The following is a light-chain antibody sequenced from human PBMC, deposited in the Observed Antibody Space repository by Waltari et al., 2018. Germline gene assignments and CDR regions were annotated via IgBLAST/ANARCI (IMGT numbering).Light chain of an antibody. J-gene: IGLJ1*01. Sequence: QSALTQPPSVSGSPGQSVPISFTGTSSDVGSYNRVPWYQQPPGTAPKLMIYEVSNRPSGVPDRFSGSKSGNTASLTISGLQAEDEADYYCSSYTSSSTYVFGTGTKVTVL. CDR3: SSYTSSSTYV. V-gene: IGLV2-18*02. CDR2: EVS. CDR1: SSDVGSYNR.